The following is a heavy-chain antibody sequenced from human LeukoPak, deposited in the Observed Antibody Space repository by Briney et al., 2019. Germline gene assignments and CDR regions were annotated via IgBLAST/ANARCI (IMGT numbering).Heavy chain of an antibody. D-gene: IGHD1-7*01. Sequence: GGSLRLSCAASGFTFSSWWMNWVRQAPGKGLEWVANIKQDGSEKNCLDSVKGRFTISRDNAKNSLYLQMNSLRAEDTAVYYCARVMTLPRYNWNYGIDYWGQGTLVTVSS. V-gene: IGHV3-7*01. CDR3: ARVMTLPRYNWNYGIDY. CDR1: GFTFSSWW. CDR2: IKQDGSEK. J-gene: IGHJ4*02.